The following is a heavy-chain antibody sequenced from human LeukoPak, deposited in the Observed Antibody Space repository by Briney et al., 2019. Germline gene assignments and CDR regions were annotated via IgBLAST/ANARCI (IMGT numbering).Heavy chain of an antibody. CDR1: GYTFTGYY. CDR3: ASPRGRDGYNYGFFDY. D-gene: IGHD5-24*01. V-gene: IGHV1-2*06. J-gene: IGHJ4*02. CDR2: INPNSGGT. Sequence: ASVKVSCKASGYTFTGYYMHWVRQAPGQGLEWMGRINPNSGGTNYAKKFQGRLTMPRDTSISTAYMELSRLRSDDTAVYYCASPRGRDGYNYGFFDYWGQGTMVTVSS.